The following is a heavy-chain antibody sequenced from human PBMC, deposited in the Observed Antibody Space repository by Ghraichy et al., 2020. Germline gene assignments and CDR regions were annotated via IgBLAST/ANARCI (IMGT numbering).Heavy chain of an antibody. V-gene: IGHV3-43*01. CDR1: GFTFDDYT. J-gene: IGHJ4*02. D-gene: IGHD3-3*01. CDR2: ISWDGGST. CDR3: AKERVLRFLEWSGYFDY. Sequence: GGSLRLSCAASGFTFDDYTMHWVRQAPGKGLEWVSLISWDGGSTYYADSVKGRFTISRDNSKNSLYLQMNSLRTEDTALYYCAKERVLRFLEWSGYFDYWGQGTLVTVSS.